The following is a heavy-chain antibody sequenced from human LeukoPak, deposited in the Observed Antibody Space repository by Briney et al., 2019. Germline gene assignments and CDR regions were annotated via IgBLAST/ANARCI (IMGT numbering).Heavy chain of an antibody. CDR1: GDSVSSSSAT. Sequence: SQTLSLTCAISGDSVSSSSATWNWIRRSPSRGLEWLGRTYYRSKWYNEYAVSVKSRITINPDTSKNQFSLQLNSVTPEDTAVYYCARVDAGSSRNWFDPWGQGTLVTVSS. V-gene: IGHV6-1*01. J-gene: IGHJ5*02. CDR2: TYYRSKWYN. D-gene: IGHD2-15*01. CDR3: ARVDAGSSRNWFDP.